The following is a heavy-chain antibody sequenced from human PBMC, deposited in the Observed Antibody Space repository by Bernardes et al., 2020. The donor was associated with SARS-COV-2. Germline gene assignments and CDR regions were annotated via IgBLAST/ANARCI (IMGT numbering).Heavy chain of an antibody. V-gene: IGHV4-59*01. D-gene: IGHD5-18*01. CDR3: ARDNLFPHSGNTVIRYFDL. Sequence: SEPLSLTCTVSGASISRYFWGWIRQPPGKGLEWLAGVSYTGRTNYNPSLQSRLTMSMDTSKNQFSLKMNSVTAADTAFYYCARDNLFPHSGNTVIRYFDLWGRGTLVTVSS. CDR1: GASISRYF. CDR2: VSYTGRT. J-gene: IGHJ2*01.